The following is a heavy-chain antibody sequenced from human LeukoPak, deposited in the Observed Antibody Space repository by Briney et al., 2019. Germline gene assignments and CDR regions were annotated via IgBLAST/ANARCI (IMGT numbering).Heavy chain of an antibody. Sequence: ASVKVSCKASGYTLTSRGFSWVRQAPGQGLEWMGWINADSGNTNYAQKLQGRVTLTTDTSTNTAYMELRSLRSDDTAVYYCARDEVSGGWYNHWGQGTLVTVSS. CDR3: ARDEVSGGWYNH. CDR2: INADSGNT. D-gene: IGHD6-19*01. V-gene: IGHV1-18*04. CDR1: GYTLTSRG. J-gene: IGHJ4*02.